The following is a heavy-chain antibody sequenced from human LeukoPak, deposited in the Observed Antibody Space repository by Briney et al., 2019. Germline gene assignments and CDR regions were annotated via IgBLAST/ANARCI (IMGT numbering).Heavy chain of an antibody. CDR3: ARGYDFWSAQGGGDFDY. J-gene: IGHJ4*02. Sequence: PGGSLRLSCAASGFTFSSYAMHWVRQAPGKGLEWVAVISYGGSNKYYADSVKGRFTISRDNSKNTLYLQMNSLRAEDTAVYYCARGYDFWSAQGGGDFDYWGQGTLVTVSS. D-gene: IGHD3-3*01. CDR2: ISYGGSNK. CDR1: GFTFSSYA. V-gene: IGHV3-30-3*01.